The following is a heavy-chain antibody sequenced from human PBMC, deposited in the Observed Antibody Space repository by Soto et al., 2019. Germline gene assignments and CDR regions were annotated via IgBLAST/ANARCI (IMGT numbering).Heavy chain of an antibody. CDR2: MNPSSGTA. V-gene: IGHV1-69*13. D-gene: IGHD2-21*02. CDR3: ARGPYGDRYFDY. Sequence: ASVKVSCKASGYTFTSYDINWVRQATGQGLEWMGWMNPSSGTANYAQKFQGRVTITADESTRTAYMELRSLRSDDTAVYHCARGPYGDRYFDYWGQGTLVTVSS. CDR1: GYTFTSYD. J-gene: IGHJ4*02.